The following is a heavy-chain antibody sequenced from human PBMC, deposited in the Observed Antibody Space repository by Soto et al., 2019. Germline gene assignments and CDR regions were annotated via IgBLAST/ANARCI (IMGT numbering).Heavy chain of an antibody. D-gene: IGHD4-4*01. CDR1: GGSISSSSYY. CDR2: IYYSGST. Sequence: WETLSLTCTVSGGSISSSSYYWGWIRQPPGKGLEWIGSIYYSGSTYYNPSLKSRVTISVDTSKNQFSLKLSSVTAADTAVYYCATTTVTPYHYYGMDVWVQGTTVTVSS. V-gene: IGHV4-39*01. CDR3: ATTTVTPYHYYGMDV. J-gene: IGHJ6*02.